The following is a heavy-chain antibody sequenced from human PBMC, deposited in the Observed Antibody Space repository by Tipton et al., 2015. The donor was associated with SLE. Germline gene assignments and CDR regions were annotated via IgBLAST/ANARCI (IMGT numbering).Heavy chain of an antibody. CDR1: GGSISSYY. Sequence: TLSLTCTVSGGSISSYYWSWIRQPPGKGLEWIGYIYYSGSTNYNPSLKSRVTISVDTSKNQFSLKLSSVTAADTAVYYWARDRWNYYDSSGYYGAIDYWGQGTLVTVSS. J-gene: IGHJ4*02. CDR2: IYYSGST. V-gene: IGHV4-59*01. D-gene: IGHD3-22*01. CDR3: ARDRWNYYDSSGYYGAIDY.